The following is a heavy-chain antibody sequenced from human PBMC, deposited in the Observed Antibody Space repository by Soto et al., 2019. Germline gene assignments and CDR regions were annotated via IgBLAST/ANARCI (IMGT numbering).Heavy chain of an antibody. CDR2: ISGSGGST. CDR3: AKNDPDERSSGLFDY. J-gene: IGHJ4*02. CDR1: GFTFSSYA. V-gene: IGHV3-23*01. Sequence: VGSLRLSCAASGFTFSSYAMSWVRQAPGKGLEWVSAISGSGGSTYYADSVKGRFTISRDNSKNTLYLQMNSLRAEDTAVYYCAKNDPDERSSGLFDYWGQGTLVTVSS. D-gene: IGHD3-22*01.